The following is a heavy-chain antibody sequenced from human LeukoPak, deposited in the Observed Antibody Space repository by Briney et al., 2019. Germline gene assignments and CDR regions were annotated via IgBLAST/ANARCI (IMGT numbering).Heavy chain of an antibody. CDR2: INPNSGGT. Sequence: ASVKVSCKASGYTFTGYYMHWVRQAPGQGLEWMGWINPNSGGTSYAQKFQGRVTMTRDTSISTAYMELSRLRSDDTAVYYCARVGYGSGSYYNGWGQGTLVTVSS. V-gene: IGHV1-2*02. D-gene: IGHD3-10*01. J-gene: IGHJ4*02. CDR1: GYTFTGYY. CDR3: ARVGYGSGSYYNG.